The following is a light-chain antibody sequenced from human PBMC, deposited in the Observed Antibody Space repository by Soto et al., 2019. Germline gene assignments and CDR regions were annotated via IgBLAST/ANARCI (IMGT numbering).Light chain of an antibody. CDR1: QSISSY. CDR2: DAS. V-gene: IGKV3-11*01. J-gene: IGKJ2*01. CDR3: QQRSNGYT. Sequence: EIVLTQSPATLSLSPGERATLSCRASQSISSYLAWYQQKPGQAPRLLIYDASNRATGIPARFSGSGSRTDFTRTISRLEPEDFADYYCQQRSNGYTFGQGTKLEIK.